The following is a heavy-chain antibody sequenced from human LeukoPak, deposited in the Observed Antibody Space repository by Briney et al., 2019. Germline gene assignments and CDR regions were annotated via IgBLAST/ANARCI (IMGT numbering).Heavy chain of an antibody. J-gene: IGHJ6*02. CDR2: IYYSGST. D-gene: IGHD3-16*01. V-gene: IGHV4-30-4*01. CDR3: ARDQGGQHGMDV. Sequence: SETLSLTCTVSGGSISSGDYYWSWIRQPPGKGLEWIGYIYYSGSTYYNPSLKSRVTISVDTSKNQFSLKLSSVTAADTAVYYCARDQGGQHGMDVWGQGTTVTVSS. CDR1: GGSISSGDYY.